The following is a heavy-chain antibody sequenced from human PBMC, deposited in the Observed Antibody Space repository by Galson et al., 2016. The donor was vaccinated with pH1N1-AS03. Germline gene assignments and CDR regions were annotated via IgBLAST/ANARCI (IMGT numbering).Heavy chain of an antibody. Sequence: SVKVSCKASGATFSTSTVSWVRQAPGQGLEWMGGIIPISGTGSYAQKFQGRVKITADESTSTAYMELSNLRSEDTGVYYCAREGRFLDWDNYAMDVWGQGTTVTVSS. V-gene: IGHV1-69*13. D-gene: IGHD3/OR15-3a*01. CDR3: AREGRFLDWDNYAMDV. J-gene: IGHJ6*02. CDR2: IIPISGTG. CDR1: GATFSTST.